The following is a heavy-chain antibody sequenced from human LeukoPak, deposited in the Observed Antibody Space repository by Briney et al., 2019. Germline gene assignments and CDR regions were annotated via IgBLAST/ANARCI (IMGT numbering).Heavy chain of an antibody. J-gene: IGHJ5*01. V-gene: IGHV3-7*01. CDR3: ARVGEYCSSTSCYTGWFDS. Sequence: GGSLRLSCAASGFTFSSYWMSWVRQAPGKGLEWVANIKQDGSEKYYVDSVKGRFTISRDNAKNSLYLQMNSLRAEDTAVYYCARVGEYCSSTSCYTGWFDSWGQGTLVTVSS. D-gene: IGHD2-2*02. CDR2: IKQDGSEK. CDR1: GFTFSSYW.